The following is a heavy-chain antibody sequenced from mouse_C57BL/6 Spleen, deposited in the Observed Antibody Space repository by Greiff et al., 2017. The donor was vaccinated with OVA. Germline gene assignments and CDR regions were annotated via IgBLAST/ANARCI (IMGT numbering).Heavy chain of an antibody. D-gene: IGHD4-1*01. CDR1: GYTFTSYW. J-gene: IGHJ4*01. CDR2: IYPGNSDT. CDR3: TRFQPQANWDVYYAMDY. Sequence: EVQLQQSGTVLARPGASVKMSCKTSGYTFTSYWMHWVKQRPGQGLEWIGAIYPGNSDTSYNQKFKGKAKLTAVTSASTAYMELSSLTNEDSAVYYCTRFQPQANWDVYYAMDYWGQGTSVTVSS. V-gene: IGHV1-5*01.